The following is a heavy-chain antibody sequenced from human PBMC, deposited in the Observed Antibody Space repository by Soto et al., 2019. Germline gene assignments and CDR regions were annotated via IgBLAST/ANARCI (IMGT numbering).Heavy chain of an antibody. D-gene: IGHD3-16*01. J-gene: IGHJ4*02. Sequence: LTCAVSGCSISSGGYSWSWIRQPPGKGLEWIGYIYHSGSTYYNPSLKSRVTISVDRSKNQFSLKLSSVTAADTAVYYCARLMGYYFDYWGQGTLVTVSS. CDR2: IYHSGST. CDR3: ARLMGYYFDY. CDR1: GCSISSGGYS. V-gene: IGHV4-30-2*01.